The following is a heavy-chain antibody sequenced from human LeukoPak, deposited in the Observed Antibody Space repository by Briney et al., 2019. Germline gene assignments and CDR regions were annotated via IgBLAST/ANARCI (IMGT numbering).Heavy chain of an antibody. CDR3: ARHYYDFWSGYNWFDP. Sequence: SETLSLTCTVSGGSISSYYWRWIRQPPGKGLEWIGYIYTSGSTNYNPSLKSRVTISVDTSKNQFSLKLSSVTAADPAVYYCARHYYDFWSGYNWFDPWGQGTLVTVSS. CDR1: GGSISSYY. D-gene: IGHD3-3*01. CDR2: IYTSGST. J-gene: IGHJ5*02. V-gene: IGHV4-4*09.